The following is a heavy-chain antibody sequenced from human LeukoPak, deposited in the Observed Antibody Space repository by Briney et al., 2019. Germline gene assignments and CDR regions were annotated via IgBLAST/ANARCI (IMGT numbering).Heavy chain of an antibody. Sequence: GGSLRLSCAASGFTFSSYSMNWARQAPGKGLEWVSSISSSSSYIYYADSVKGRFTISRDNAKNSLYLQMNSLRAEDTAVYYCARGGVLWFGELYWGQGTLVTVSS. CDR3: ARGGVLWFGELY. CDR2: ISSSSSYI. D-gene: IGHD3-10*01. J-gene: IGHJ4*02. V-gene: IGHV3-21*01. CDR1: GFTFSSYS.